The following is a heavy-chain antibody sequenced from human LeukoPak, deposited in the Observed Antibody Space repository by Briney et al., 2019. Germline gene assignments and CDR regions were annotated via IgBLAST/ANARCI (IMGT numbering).Heavy chain of an antibody. J-gene: IGHJ6*03. CDR1: GFSFSSYS. CDR3: ARDRSSSLHYYMDV. Sequence: GGSLRLSCAASGFSFSSYSMNWVRQAPGKGLEWVSYITSNSYTMYYADAVKGRFAISRDNSKNSLYLQMNSLRAEDTAVYYCARDRSSSLHYYMDVWGKGTTVTVSS. V-gene: IGHV3-48*01. CDR2: ITSNSYTM. D-gene: IGHD6-6*01.